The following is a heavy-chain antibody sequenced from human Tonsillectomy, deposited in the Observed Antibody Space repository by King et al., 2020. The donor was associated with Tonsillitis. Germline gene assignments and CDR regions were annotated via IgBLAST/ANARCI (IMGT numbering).Heavy chain of an antibody. J-gene: IGHJ5*02. V-gene: IGHV1-2*02. CDR2: INPNSGGT. CDR1: RYTFSGYY. CDR3: ARDYCTNGVCSWFDP. D-gene: IGHD2-8*01. Sequence: VQLVESGAEVKKPGASVKVSCKASRYTFSGYYMHWVRQAPGQGLEWRGWINPNSGGTNYAQKFQGRVTLTRDTSISTAYMELSRLRSDDTAVYYCARDYCTNGVCSWFDPWGQGTLVTVSS.